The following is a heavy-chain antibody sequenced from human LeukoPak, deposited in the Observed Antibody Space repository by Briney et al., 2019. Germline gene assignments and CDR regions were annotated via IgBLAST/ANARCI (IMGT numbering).Heavy chain of an antibody. V-gene: IGHV4-61*01. CDR1: GGPVSSASHY. CDR3: ASDRGYGGSDSCYHFDY. CDR2: GFYSGST. D-gene: IGHD2-15*01. J-gene: IGHJ4*02. Sequence: ASETLSLTCTVSGGPVSSASHYWSWIRQPPGKGLEWIGFGFYSGSTYYNPSLESRVSISVDTSKNQFSLKLSSVTAADTAIYYCASDRGYGGSDSCYHFDYWGQGTLVTVSS.